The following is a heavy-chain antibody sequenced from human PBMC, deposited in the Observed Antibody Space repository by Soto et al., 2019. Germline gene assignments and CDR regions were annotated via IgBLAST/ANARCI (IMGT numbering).Heavy chain of an antibody. CDR3: TTLTMILVHLDY. CDR2: ISSSSSTI. Sequence: GALRLSCGASGFTFSSYSMNWGRPAPGKGLEWVSYISSSSSTIYYADSVKGRFTISRDDSKNTLYLQMNSLKTEDTAVYYCTTLTMILVHLDYWGPGTLVTVSS. V-gene: IGHV3-48*01. J-gene: IGHJ4*02. CDR1: GFTFSSYS. D-gene: IGHD3-22*01.